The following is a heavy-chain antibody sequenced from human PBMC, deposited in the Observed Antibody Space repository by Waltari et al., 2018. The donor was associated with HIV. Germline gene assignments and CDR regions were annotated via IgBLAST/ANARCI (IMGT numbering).Heavy chain of an antibody. V-gene: IGHV3-74*01. Sequence: EVQLVESGGGLVQAGGSLRLSCAASGFTFSSHWMHWVRQAPGKGRVWVAGINGDGSGTSYADSVRGLFSISRENAENSLHLHMNSVRPEDTGLYYCTREGVETTAPADYWGQGTLVTVSS. J-gene: IGHJ4*02. CDR3: TREGVETTAPADY. CDR2: INGDGSGT. D-gene: IGHD4-17*01. CDR1: GFTFSSHW.